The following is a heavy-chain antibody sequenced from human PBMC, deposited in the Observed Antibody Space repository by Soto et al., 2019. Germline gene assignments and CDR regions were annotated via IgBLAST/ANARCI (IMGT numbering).Heavy chain of an antibody. Sequence: SETLSLTCTVAGGSISSGDYRWTWIRQFPGKGLEWIGAIYYSASTYYNPSLVSRLTISVDTSKNKFSLKLTSVTAADTAVYYCARHSRTPSGGMDVWGQGTTVTVSS. J-gene: IGHJ6*02. CDR3: ARHSRTPSGGMDV. CDR1: GGSISSGDYR. V-gene: IGHV4-30-4*01. CDR2: IYYSAST.